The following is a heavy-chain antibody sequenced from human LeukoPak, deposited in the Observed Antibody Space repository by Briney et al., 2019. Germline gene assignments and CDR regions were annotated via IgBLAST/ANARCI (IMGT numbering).Heavy chain of an antibody. Sequence: SETLSLTCTVSGGSISSSYWSWVRQPPGKGLEWIGYIENSGSTNYNPSLKSRVTISLDPPKSQFSLKLSSVTAADTAVYYCARAPLYSGGSGWSIYYFYAMDVWGQGTTVTVSS. D-gene: IGHD6-19*01. CDR3: ARAPLYSGGSGWSIYYFYAMDV. V-gene: IGHV4-59*01. J-gene: IGHJ6*02. CDR1: GGSISSSY. CDR2: IENSGST.